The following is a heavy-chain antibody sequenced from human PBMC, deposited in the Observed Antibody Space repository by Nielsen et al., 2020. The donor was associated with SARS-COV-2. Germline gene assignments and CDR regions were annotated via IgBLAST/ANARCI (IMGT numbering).Heavy chain of an antibody. CDR2: IYYSGST. CDR1: GGSISSSSYY. J-gene: IGHJ5*02. CDR3: AREGKWFDP. Sequence: SETLSLTCTVSGGSISSSSYYWGWIRQPPGKGLEWIGSIYYSGSTSYNPSLKSRVTISVDTSKNQFSLKLSSVTATDTAVYYCAREGKWFDPWGQGTLVTVSS. V-gene: IGHV4-39*02.